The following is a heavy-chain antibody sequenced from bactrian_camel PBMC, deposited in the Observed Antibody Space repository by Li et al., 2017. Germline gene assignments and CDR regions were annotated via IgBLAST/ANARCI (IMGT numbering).Heavy chain of an antibody. Sequence: HVQLVESGGGSVQAGGSLRLSCVVDGHTYRPYCMAWVRQQPGKGREGVAAVDIRRGSTSYADSVKGRFTISKDNAKNTLYLQMNTLKPEDTAMYFCVAEAAPRCTYCSGRACYNGFWGQGTQVTVS. CDR2: VDIRRGST. D-gene: IGHD2*01. CDR1: GHTYRPYC. CDR3: VAEAAPRCTYCSGRACYNGF. V-gene: IGHV3S26*01. J-gene: IGHJ4*01.